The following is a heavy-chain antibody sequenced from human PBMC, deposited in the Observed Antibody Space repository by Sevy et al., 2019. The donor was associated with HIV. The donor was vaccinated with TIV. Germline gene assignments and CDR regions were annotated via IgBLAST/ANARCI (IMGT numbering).Heavy chain of an antibody. CDR2: ISSTSAYI. V-gene: IGHV3-21*03. CDR3: ARAVLEISTWRSDY. CDR1: GFTFSSYG. D-gene: IGHD1-1*01. Sequence: GESLKISCVASGFTFSSYGMTWVRQAPGKGLEWVSCISSTSAYINYADSVKGRFTISRDNAKNLLYLQMDSLRAEDTAVYYCARAVLEISTWRSDYWGQGTLVTVSS. J-gene: IGHJ4*02.